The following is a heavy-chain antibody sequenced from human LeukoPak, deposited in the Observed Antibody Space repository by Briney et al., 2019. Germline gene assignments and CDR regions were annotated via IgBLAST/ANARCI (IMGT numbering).Heavy chain of an antibody. CDR2: IYYSGST. D-gene: IGHD6-6*01. CDR1: GGSVSSGSYY. Sequence: PSETLSLTCTVSGGSVSSGSYYWSWIRQPPGKGPEWIGYIYYSGSTYYNPSLKSRVTISGDTSKNQFSLKVNSVTAADTAVYYCARGSWSSSIDYWGQGTLVTVSS. V-gene: IGHV4-30-4*08. J-gene: IGHJ4*02. CDR3: ARGSWSSSIDY.